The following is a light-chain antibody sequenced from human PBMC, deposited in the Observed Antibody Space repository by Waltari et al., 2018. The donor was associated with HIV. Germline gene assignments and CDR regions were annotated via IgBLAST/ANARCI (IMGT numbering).Light chain of an antibody. J-gene: IGLJ2*01. CDR1: SGDVGGYNF. Sequence: QSALTQPASVSGSPGQSITISCTGTSGDVGGYNFVSWYQTHPGKAPKLIIYNVNSRPSGVAIRFSGSRSANTASLTISGLQAEDEADYFCSSYTSSGPRYVLFGGGTRLTVL. CDR3: SSYTSSGPRYVL. V-gene: IGLV2-14*03. CDR2: NVN.